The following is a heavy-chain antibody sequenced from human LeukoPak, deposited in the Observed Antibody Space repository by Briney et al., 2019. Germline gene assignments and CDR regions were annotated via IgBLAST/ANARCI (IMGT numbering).Heavy chain of an antibody. J-gene: IGHJ4*02. Sequence: GGSLRLSCAASGFTFSSYWMHWVRQAPGKGLVWVSRINNHGSSTNYADSVKGRFTISRDNAKYTLYLQMDSLRAEDTAVYYCARDTSLYCSGGSCYSDYFDYWGQGTLVTVSS. V-gene: IGHV3-74*01. CDR2: INNHGSST. D-gene: IGHD2-15*01. CDR3: ARDTSLYCSGGSCYSDYFDY. CDR1: GFTFSSYW.